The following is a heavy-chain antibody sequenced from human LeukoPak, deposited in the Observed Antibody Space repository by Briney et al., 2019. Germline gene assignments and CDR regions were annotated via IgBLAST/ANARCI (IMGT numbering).Heavy chain of an antibody. CDR3: ARVGMGIFGVVGSYYYYMDV. J-gene: IGHJ6*03. V-gene: IGHV1-2*02. D-gene: IGHD3-3*01. CDR1: GYTFTGYY. Sequence: ASVKVSCKPSGYTFTGYYMHWVRQAPGQGLGWMGWINPNSGGTNYAQKFQGRVTMTRVASISTAYMELSRLRSDDTAVYYCARVGMGIFGVVGSYYYYMDVWGKGTTVIVAS. CDR2: INPNSGGT.